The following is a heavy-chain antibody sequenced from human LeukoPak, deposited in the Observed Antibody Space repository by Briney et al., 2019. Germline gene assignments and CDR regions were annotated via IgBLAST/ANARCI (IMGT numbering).Heavy chain of an antibody. CDR3: ARDRGLSQDAFDI. CDR1: GGTFSSYA. CDR2: IIPIFGTA. Sequence: SVKVSCKASGGTFSSYAISWVRQAPGQGLEWMGGIIPIFGTANYAQKFQGRVTITTDESTSTAHMELSSLRSEDTAVYYCARDRGLSQDAFDIWGQGTMVTVSS. J-gene: IGHJ3*02. V-gene: IGHV1-69*05. D-gene: IGHD2/OR15-2a*01.